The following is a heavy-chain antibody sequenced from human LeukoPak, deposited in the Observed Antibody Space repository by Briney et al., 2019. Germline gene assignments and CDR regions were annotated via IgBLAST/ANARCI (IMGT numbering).Heavy chain of an antibody. V-gene: IGHV3-53*01. Sequence: GGSLRLSCAVSGFDFSTYWMNWVRQAPGKGLEWVSVIYSGGSTNYADSVKGRFTISRDNSKNTLYLQMNSLRAEDTAVYYCAREGPLGSYYFDYRGQGTLVTVSS. CDR1: GFDFSTYW. CDR2: IYSGGST. CDR3: AREGPLGSYYFDY. J-gene: IGHJ4*02.